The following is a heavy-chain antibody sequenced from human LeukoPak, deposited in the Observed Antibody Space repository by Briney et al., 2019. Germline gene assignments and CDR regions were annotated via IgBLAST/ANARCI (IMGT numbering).Heavy chain of an antibody. CDR1: GFTVSSNY. J-gene: IGHJ4*02. Sequence: QPGGSLRLSCAASGFTVSSNYMSWVRQAPGKGLDWVSAIGGSDGTTYYADSVMGRFTISRDNSKNTLYLQVNSLRAEDTAVYYCAKGSSGWPYYFDYWGQGILVTVSS. CDR2: IGGSDGTT. V-gene: IGHV3-23*01. CDR3: AKGSSGWPYYFDY. D-gene: IGHD6-19*01.